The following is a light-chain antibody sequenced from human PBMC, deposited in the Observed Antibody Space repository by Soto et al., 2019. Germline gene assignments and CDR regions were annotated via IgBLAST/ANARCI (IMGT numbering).Light chain of an antibody. Sequence: QSALTQPASVSGSPGQSITISCTGTSSDVGGYNYVSWYQHHPGKARKLMIYDVSNRPSGVSNRFSGSKSGNTASLTISELQAEDEADYYCSSYTSSITLYVFGTGTKVTVL. CDR1: SSDVGGYNY. J-gene: IGLJ1*01. CDR2: DVS. CDR3: SSYTSSITLYV. V-gene: IGLV2-14*03.